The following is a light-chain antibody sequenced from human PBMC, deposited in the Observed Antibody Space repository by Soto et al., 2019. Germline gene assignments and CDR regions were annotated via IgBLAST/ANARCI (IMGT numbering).Light chain of an antibody. CDR1: QSLVHSDGNTY. J-gene: IGKJ2*01. CDR2: KVS. V-gene: IGKV2-24*01. CDR3: MQATQYRPYT. Sequence: DIVLTQTPLSSPVTLGQPASISCRSSQSLVHSDGNTYLSWFHQRPGQPPRLLIDKVSNRFSGVPDRFSGSGAGTDFTLKISRVEAEDVGIYFCMQATQYRPYTFGPGTKLEIK.